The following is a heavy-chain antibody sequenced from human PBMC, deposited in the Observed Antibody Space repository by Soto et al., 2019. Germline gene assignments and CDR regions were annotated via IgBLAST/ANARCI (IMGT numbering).Heavy chain of an antibody. CDR1: GGTFSSYA. J-gene: IGHJ6*02. CDR2: IIPIFGTA. V-gene: IGHV1-69*01. CDR3: ARGGSGREKDYYGMDV. Sequence: QVQLVQSGAEVKKPGSSVKVSCKASGGTFSSYAISWVRQAPGQGLEWMGGIIPIFGTANYAQKFQGRVTITADESTSTDYMELSSLRSEDTAVYYCARGGSGREKDYYGMDVWGQGTTVTVSS. D-gene: IGHD3-10*01.